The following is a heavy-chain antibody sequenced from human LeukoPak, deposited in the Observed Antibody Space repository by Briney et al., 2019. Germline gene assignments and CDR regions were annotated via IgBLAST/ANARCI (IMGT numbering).Heavy chain of an antibody. CDR3: ARDLVVKRWFGDTTDNWFDP. J-gene: IGHJ5*02. V-gene: IGHV3-7*01. CDR1: GFTFSSYW. D-gene: IGHD3-10*01. Sequence: GGSLRLSCAASGFTFSSYWMSWVRQAPGKGLEWVANIKQDGSEKYYVDSVKGRLTISRDNAKNSLYLQMNSLRAEDTAVYYCARDLVVKRWFGDTTDNWFDPWGQGTLVTVSS. CDR2: IKQDGSEK.